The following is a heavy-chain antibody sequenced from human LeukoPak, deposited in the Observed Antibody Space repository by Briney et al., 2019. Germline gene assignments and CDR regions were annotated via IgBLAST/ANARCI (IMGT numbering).Heavy chain of an antibody. CDR1: GYTFTSYG. CDR3: ARVGSLIAAQGDWFDP. D-gene: IGHD6-6*01. CDR2: ISAYNGNT. J-gene: IGHJ5*02. Sequence: ASVKVSCKASGYTFTSYGISWVRQAPGQGLEWMGWISAYNGNTNYAQKLQGRVTMTTDTSTSTAYMELRSLRSDDTAVYYCARVGSLIAAQGDWFDPWGQGTLVTVSS. V-gene: IGHV1-18*01.